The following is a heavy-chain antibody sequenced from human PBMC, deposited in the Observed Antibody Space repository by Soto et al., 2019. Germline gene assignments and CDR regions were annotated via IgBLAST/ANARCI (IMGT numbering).Heavy chain of an antibody. V-gene: IGHV1-69*02. D-gene: IGHD1-26*01. J-gene: IGHJ4*02. Sequence: ASVKVSCKASGGTFSSYTISWVRQAPGQGLEWMGRIIPILGIANYAQKFQGRVTITADKSTSTAYMELSSLRSEDTAVYYCATDPDGRIDFDYWGQGTLVTVSS. CDR2: IIPILGIA. CDR1: GGTFSSYT. CDR3: ATDPDGRIDFDY.